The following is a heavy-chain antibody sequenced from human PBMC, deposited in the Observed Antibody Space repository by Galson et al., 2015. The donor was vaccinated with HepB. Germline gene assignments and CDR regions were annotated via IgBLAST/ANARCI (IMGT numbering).Heavy chain of an antibody. Sequence: SLRLSCAISGVSVTTGYMNWVRQAPGKGLEWVAGIYSGGYTPYADSVKGRFTLTRDLSRNALYLQMTDLRVEDTATYFCARTLVGATDGSDVWGQGTMVTVST. V-gene: IGHV3-53*01. CDR3: ARTLVGATDGSDV. D-gene: IGHD1-26*01. CDR1: GVSVTTGY. CDR2: IYSGGYT. J-gene: IGHJ3*01.